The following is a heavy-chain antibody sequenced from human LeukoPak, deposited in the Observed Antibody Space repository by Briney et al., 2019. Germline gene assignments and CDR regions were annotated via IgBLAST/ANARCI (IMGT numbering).Heavy chain of an antibody. J-gene: IGHJ6*03. Sequence: KAGGSLRLSCAASGLTFSDYYMSWIRQAPGKGLEWVSYISSSGSTIYYADSVKGRFTISRDNAKNTLYLQMNSLRAEDTAVYYCARARGYCSSTSCYLAYYMDVWGKGTTVTVSS. CDR2: ISSSGSTI. CDR3: ARARGYCSSTSCYLAYYMDV. CDR1: GLTFSDYY. V-gene: IGHV3-11*04. D-gene: IGHD2-2*01.